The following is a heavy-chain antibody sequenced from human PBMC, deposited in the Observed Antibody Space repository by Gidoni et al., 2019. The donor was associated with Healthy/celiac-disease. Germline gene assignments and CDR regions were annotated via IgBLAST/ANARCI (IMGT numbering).Heavy chain of an antibody. CDR1: GFTFSSYA. Sequence: EVQLLESGGGLVQPGGSLRLSCAASGFTFSSYAMSWVRQAPGKGLEWGSAISGSGGSTYYADSVKGRFTISRDNSKNTLYLQMNSLRAEDTAVYYCAKGPSGYHDFDYWGQGTLVTVSS. J-gene: IGHJ4*02. V-gene: IGHV3-23*01. CDR2: ISGSGGST. D-gene: IGHD3-22*01. CDR3: AKGPSGYHDFDY.